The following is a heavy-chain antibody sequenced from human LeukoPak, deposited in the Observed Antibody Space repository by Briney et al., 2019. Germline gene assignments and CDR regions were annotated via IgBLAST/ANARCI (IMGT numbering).Heavy chain of an antibody. CDR1: GFTFNHYG. Sequence: GGSLRLSCAASGFTFNHYGMHWVRQAPGKGLEWVAFTRYRGNEKFYADSVSGRFTISRDDSKNTLYLQMNSLRPADTAVYYCGRYLRSITGSIWGQGTLVTVSS. CDR2: TRYRGNEK. V-gene: IGHV3-30*02. D-gene: IGHD3-10*01. J-gene: IGHJ4*02. CDR3: GRYLRSITGSI.